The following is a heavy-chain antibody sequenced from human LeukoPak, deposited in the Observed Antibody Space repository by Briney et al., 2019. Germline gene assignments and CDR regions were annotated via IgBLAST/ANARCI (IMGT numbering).Heavy chain of an antibody. V-gene: IGHV3-33*06. D-gene: IGHD2-15*01. CDR3: TKEFCGSRAACAGGSYYDF. J-gene: IGHJ2*01. CDR1: GFTFSSYG. CDR2: IWYDGSNK. Sequence: GRSLRLSCAASGFTFSSYGMHWVRQAPGKGLEWVAVIWYDGSNKYYADSVKGRFTISRDNSKNTLYLQMNSLRAGDTALYYCTKEFCGSRAACAGGSYYDFWGRGALVTVSS.